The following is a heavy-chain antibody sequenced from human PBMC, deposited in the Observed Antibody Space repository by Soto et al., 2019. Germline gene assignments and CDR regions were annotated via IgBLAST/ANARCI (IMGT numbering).Heavy chain of an antibody. CDR2: INPSDATT. CDR1: GYTFTNYY. Sequence: QVQLVQSGAEVKKPGASVRVSCRASGYTFTNYYVHWVRQAPGQGLEWMGIINPSDATTSYAPKFQGRLTVTRDTSTSTVYMEVNSLRSEDTAVYYCSRAPYRYYEDHWGQGTLVTVSS. CDR3: SRAPYRYYEDH. V-gene: IGHV1-46*03. D-gene: IGHD4-17*01. J-gene: IGHJ4*02.